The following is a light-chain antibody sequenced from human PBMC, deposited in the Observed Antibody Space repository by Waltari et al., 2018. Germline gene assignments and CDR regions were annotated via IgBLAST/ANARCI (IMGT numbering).Light chain of an antibody. J-gene: IGKJ1*01. Sequence: QMTQSTSSISTYVGVRVTITCRASQSISNYLNWYQQKPGKAPHLLIYGASNLQSGVPSRFSGSRSGTDFTLSISSLQPEDFATYYCQQNYYTPWTFGQGTKVEIK. CDR3: QQNYYTPWT. V-gene: IGKV1-39*01. CDR2: GAS. CDR1: QSISNY.